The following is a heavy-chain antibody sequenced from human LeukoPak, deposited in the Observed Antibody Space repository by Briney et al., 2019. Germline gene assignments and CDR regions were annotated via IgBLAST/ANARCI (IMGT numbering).Heavy chain of an antibody. CDR2: IFSDGGT. CDR1: GGSVTGYY. CDR3: ARDTPTTGIVVVIHYFDY. J-gene: IGHJ4*02. V-gene: IGHV4-4*07. Sequence: SETLSLTCTVSGGSVTGYYWTWIRQPVGKGLEWIGRIFSDGGTSYNPSLKSRVTMSVDTSKNQLSLKLDSVTAADTAVYYCARDTPTTGIVVVIHYFDYWGQGTLVTVSS. D-gene: IGHD3-22*01.